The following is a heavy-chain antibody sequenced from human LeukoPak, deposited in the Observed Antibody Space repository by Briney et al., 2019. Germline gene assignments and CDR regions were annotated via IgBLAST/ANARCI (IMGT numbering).Heavy chain of an antibody. CDR2: ISGGGGST. V-gene: IGHV3-23*01. CDR1: GFTFSSYA. D-gene: IGHD2-15*01. CDR3: AKRGGYSFDY. J-gene: IGHJ4*02. Sequence: GGSLRLSCAASGFTFSSYAMSWVRQAPGKGLEWVSAISGGGGSTYYADSVEGRFTISRDNSKNTLYLQMNSLRAEDTAVYYCAKRGGYSFDYWGQGTLVTVSS.